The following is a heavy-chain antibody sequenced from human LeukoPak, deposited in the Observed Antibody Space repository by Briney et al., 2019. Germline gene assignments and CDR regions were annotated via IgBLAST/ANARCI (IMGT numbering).Heavy chain of an antibody. CDR2: ISGNGRTT. D-gene: IGHD2/OR15-2a*01. CDR1: GFTFSTHA. V-gene: IGHV3-23*01. Sequence: PGGSLRLSCTASGFTFSTHATTWVRQAPGKGPEWASSISGNGRTTYYSDSVRGRFTISRDNSRNTLYLQMNSLRADDTAVYYCVSRGGASVFYYFDFWGQGTLVTVSS. CDR3: VSRGGASVFYYFDF. J-gene: IGHJ4*02.